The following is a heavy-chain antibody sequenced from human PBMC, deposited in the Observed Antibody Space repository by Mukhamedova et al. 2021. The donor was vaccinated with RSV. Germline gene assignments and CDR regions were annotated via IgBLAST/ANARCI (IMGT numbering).Heavy chain of an antibody. D-gene: IGHD1-26*01. J-gene: IGHJ4*01. V-gene: IGHV3-53*01. CDR2: IYAAGNT. Sequence: VSSNYMSWVRQAPGKGLEWVAVIYAAGNTFYADSVKGRFTVSRDSSKDTLYLQMSSLRAEDTAVYYCASRSGSYLDQSFDYWG. CDR1: VSSNY. CDR3: ASRSGSYLDQSFDY.